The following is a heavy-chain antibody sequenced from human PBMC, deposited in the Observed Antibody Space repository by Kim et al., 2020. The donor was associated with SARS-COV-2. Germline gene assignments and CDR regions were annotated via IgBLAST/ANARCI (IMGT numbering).Heavy chain of an antibody. D-gene: IGHD1-26*01. Sequence: GGSLRLSCVASGFTFSNFGMSWVRQAPGKGLEWVSAISGSGDSTYYADSVKGRFTISRDNSKNTLYLQMNSLRAEDTAVYYCARDAGRGSYHNSDAFDIWGQGTMVTVSS. CDR1: GFTFSNFG. CDR2: ISGSGDST. J-gene: IGHJ3*02. CDR3: ARDAGRGSYHNSDAFDI. V-gene: IGHV3-23*01.